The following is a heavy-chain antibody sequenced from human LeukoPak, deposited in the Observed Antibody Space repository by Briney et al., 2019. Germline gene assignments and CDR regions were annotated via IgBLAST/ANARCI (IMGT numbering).Heavy chain of an antibody. D-gene: IGHD6-13*01. J-gene: IGHJ6*03. CDR3: ARVGRIAAAGFYYYMDV. CDR1: GYTFTGYY. CDR2: INPKSGGT. V-gene: IGHV1-2*02. Sequence: RASVKVSCKASGYTFTGYYMHWVRQAPGQGLEWMGWINPKSGGTNYAQKFQGRVTMTRDTSISTAYMELSRLRSDDTAVYYCARVGRIAAAGFYYYMDVWGKGTTVTISS.